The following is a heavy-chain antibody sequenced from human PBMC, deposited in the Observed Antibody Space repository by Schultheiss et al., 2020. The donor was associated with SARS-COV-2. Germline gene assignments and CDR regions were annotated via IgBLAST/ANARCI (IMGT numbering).Heavy chain of an antibody. CDR1: GGSFSGYY. J-gene: IGHJ4*02. CDR3: AKGKASYCETDCFSRVYDC. Sequence: ETLSLTCAVCGGSFSGYYWAWVRQPPGKGLEWISVIYSGGSTYYSDSVKGRFTISRDNSKNTLYLQMNSLRAEDAAIYYCAKGKASYCETDCFSRVYDCWGQGSLVIVSS. CDR2: IYSGGST. D-gene: IGHD2-21*02. V-gene: IGHV3-53*01.